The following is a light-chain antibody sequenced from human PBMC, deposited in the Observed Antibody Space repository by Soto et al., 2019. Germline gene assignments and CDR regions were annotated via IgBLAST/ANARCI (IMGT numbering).Light chain of an antibody. Sequence: DIQMTQSPSSLSASVGDRVTITCRASQSISRNLNWYQHKPGKAPKLLIYAASSLQNGVPSRFLCGGSCKEFTLIISSLQPEDFVTYYCQHSYTSASFTFGQGTRLEIK. CDR2: AAS. CDR3: QHSYTSASFT. V-gene: IGKV1-39*01. CDR1: QSISRN. J-gene: IGKJ5*01.